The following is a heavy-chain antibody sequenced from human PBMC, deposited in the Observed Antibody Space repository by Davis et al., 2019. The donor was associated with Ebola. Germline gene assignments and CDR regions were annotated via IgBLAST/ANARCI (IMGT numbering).Heavy chain of an antibody. CDR1: GYTLTELS. CDR2: FDPEDGET. Sequence: AASVKVSCKVSGYTLTELSMHWVRQAPGKGLEWMGGFDPEDGETIYAQKFQGRVTITADKSTSTAYMELSSLRSEDTAVYYSVYWGQGTLVTVSS. CDR3: VY. V-gene: IGHV1-24*01. J-gene: IGHJ4*02.